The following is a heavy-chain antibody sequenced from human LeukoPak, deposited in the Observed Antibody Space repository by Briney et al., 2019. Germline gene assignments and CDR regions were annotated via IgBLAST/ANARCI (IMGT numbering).Heavy chain of an antibody. CDR1: GYSITSGFS. D-gene: IGHD3-16*01. V-gene: IGHV4-38-2*01. Sequence: SETLSLTCAVSGYSITSGFSWGWIRQPPGKGLEWIATISHSGTTDYKSTLESRLTISMDTSKNLFSLRLTSVTAADTAVYYCARVGAVPGIDPWGEGTLVTVSS. CDR3: ARVGAVPGIDP. J-gene: IGHJ5*02. CDR2: ISHSGTT.